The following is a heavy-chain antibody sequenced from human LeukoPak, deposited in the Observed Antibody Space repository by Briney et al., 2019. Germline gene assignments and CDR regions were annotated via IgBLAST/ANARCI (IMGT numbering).Heavy chain of an antibody. D-gene: IGHD2-15*01. V-gene: IGHV3-23*01. CDR3: AKLYAPSYCSGGSCYSKGLDDAFDI. CDR2: ISGSGGRT. J-gene: IGHJ3*02. CDR1: GFTFSSYA. Sequence: PGGSLRLSCAASGFTFSSYAMSWVRQAPGKGLEWGSAISGSGGRTYYADSVKGRFTISRDNSKNTLYLQMNSLSAEDTAVYYCAKLYAPSYCSGGSCYSKGLDDAFDIWGQGTMVTVSS.